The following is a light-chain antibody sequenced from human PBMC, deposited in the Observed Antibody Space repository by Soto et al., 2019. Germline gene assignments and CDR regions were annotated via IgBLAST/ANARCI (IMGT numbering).Light chain of an antibody. CDR1: QSVGTY. CDR3: QQYVSTPLT. Sequence: EVVRTQSPATLSVSPGEGATLSCRACQSVGTYVAWYQQKPGQAPRLLIDGASSRATGIPDRFSGRGSGTDFTLTISRLEPEDFAVYYCQQYVSTPLTFGGGTKVDIK. J-gene: IGKJ4*01. CDR2: GAS. V-gene: IGKV3-20*01.